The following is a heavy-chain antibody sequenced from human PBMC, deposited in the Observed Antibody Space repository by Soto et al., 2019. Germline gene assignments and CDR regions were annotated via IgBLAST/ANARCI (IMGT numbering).Heavy chain of an antibody. CDR2: IYHDGNT. J-gene: IGHJ4*02. CDR1: GGSISSSY. V-gene: IGHV4-59*01. Sequence: KPSETLSLTCTVSGGSISSSYWSWIRQSPGEGLEWIGYIYHDGNTNYNPSLKSRLTVSVDTSKNQFSLKLNSVTAADTAVYYCARGSDYWGQGTLVTVSS. CDR3: ARGSDY.